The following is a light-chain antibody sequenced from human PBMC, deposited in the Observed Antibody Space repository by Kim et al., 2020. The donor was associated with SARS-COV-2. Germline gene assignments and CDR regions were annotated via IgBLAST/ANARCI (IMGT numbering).Light chain of an antibody. CDR2: SAS. CDR1: QSIASTY. J-gene: IGKJ2*01. CDR3: QHYRSSLYT. V-gene: IGKV3-20*01. Sequence: EIVLTQSPATLSLSPGERATLSCRASQSIASTYLAWYQHRPGQAPRLLIDSASSTATGIAGRFSGSGSRTVFTLTSSRLEPEDFAVYYWQHYRSSLYTFGQGTKLEI.